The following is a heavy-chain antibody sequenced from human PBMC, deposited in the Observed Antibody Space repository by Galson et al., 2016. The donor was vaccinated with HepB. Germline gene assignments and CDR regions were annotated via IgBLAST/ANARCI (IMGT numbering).Heavy chain of an antibody. D-gene: IGHD3-3*01. V-gene: IGHV1-69*04. CDR3: ARSYGREHYDFYPYGMDV. Sequence: SVKVSCKASGGTFSSYAITWVRQAPGQGLEWMGRIIPILGITTYAQKFQGRVTITADKSTITAHMELSRLRSEDTAVYYCARSYGREHYDFYPYGMDVWGQGTTVTVSS. CDR2: IIPILGIT. J-gene: IGHJ6*02. CDR1: GGTFSSYA.